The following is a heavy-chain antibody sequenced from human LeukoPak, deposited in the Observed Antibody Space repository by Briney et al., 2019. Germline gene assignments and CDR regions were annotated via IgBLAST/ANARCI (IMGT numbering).Heavy chain of an antibody. CDR3: ARSPLGGQLWFVSGYNDY. CDR2: IIPIFGTA. CDR1: GGTFSSYA. V-gene: IGHV1-69*05. Sequence: GASVKVSCKASGGTFSSYAISWVRQAPGQGLEWMGGIIPIFGTANYAQKLQGRVTMTTDTSTSTAYMELRSLRSDDTAVYYCARSPLGGQLWFVSGYNDYWGQGTLVTVSS. D-gene: IGHD5-18*01. J-gene: IGHJ4*02.